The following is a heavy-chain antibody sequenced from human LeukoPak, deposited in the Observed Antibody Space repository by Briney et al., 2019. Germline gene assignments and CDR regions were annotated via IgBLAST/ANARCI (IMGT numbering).Heavy chain of an antibody. CDR2: ISAYNGNT. CDR1: GYTFTSYG. D-gene: IGHD2-2*01. CDR3: ARDSVPAATHYYYYYMDV. V-gene: IGHV1-18*01. J-gene: IGHJ6*03. Sequence: GASVKVSCKASGYTFTSYGISWVRQAPGQGLEWMGWISAYNGNTNYAQKLQGRVTMTTDTSTSTAYMELRSLRSDDTAVYYCARDSVPAATHYYYYYMDVWGKGTTVTVSS.